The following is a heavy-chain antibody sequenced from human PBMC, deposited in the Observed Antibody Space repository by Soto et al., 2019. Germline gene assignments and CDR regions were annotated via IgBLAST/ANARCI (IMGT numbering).Heavy chain of an antibody. CDR3: ARDPGTGQWLALEYYYYGLDV. D-gene: IGHD6-19*01. V-gene: IGHV3-30-3*01. Sequence: SLRLASASSAGTFSSCAIQRRRESAGRGREWAEVISYDGSNKYYADSVKGRFTISRDNSKNTLYLQMNSLRAEDTAVYYCARDPGTGQWLALEYYYYGLDVWGQGTTVTAP. J-gene: IGHJ6*02. CDR1: AGTFSSCA. CDR2: ISYDGSNK.